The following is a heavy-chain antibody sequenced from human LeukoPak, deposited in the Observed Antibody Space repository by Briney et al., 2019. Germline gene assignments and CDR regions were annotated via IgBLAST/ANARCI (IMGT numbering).Heavy chain of an antibody. D-gene: IGHD4-11*01. Sequence: SETLSLTCTVSGDSITSYYWSWIRQSPGKGLEWIGYISYTGSTNYNPSLKNRVTMSDTSRNQFSLKLSSVTAADTAVYYCARHPNDYIDWFDPWGQGTLVTVSS. J-gene: IGHJ5*02. V-gene: IGHV4-59*08. CDR2: ISYTGST. CDR3: ARHPNDYIDWFDP. CDR1: GDSITSYY.